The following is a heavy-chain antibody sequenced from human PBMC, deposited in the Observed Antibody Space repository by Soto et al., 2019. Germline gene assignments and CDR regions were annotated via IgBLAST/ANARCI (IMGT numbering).Heavy chain of an antibody. J-gene: IGHJ5*02. CDR2: IYYSGST. D-gene: IGHD5-18*01. Sequence: QVQLQESGPGLVKPSQTLSLTCTVSGGSLSSGGYYWSWIRQHPGKGMEWLGYIYYSGSTHYNPSLKSRVTISVDASKNQFALKLSSVTAADTAVYYCARDQGISYSYGPGWCDPWGQGTLVTVSS. CDR3: ARDQGISYSYGPGWCDP. CDR1: GGSLSSGGYY. V-gene: IGHV4-31*03.